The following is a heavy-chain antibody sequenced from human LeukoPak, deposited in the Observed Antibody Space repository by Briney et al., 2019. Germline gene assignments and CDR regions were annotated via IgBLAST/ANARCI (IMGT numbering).Heavy chain of an antibody. D-gene: IGHD3-10*01. CDR1: ELTFSSNA. CDR3: AKEENYGSGSYYNDYFDY. V-gene: IGHV3-23*01. CDR2: ISGSGGST. J-gene: IGHJ4*02. Sequence: PGGSWSLSCAASELTFSSNARSWVRQPQGKGLEWSSAISGSGGSTYYADSVKGRFTISRDNSKNTLYLQMNSLRAEDTAVYYCAKEENYGSGSYYNDYFDYWGQGTLVTVSS.